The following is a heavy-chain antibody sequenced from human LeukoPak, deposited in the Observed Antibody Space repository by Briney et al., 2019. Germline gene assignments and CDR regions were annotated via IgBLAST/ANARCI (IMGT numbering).Heavy chain of an antibody. CDR1: VGSFSGYY. CDR3: ARGSKYYGSGSYSRYYYYMDV. Sequence: SETLSLTCAVYVGSFSGYYWSWIRQPPGKGLEWIGEINHSGSTNYNPSLKSRVTISLDTSKNQFSLKLSSVTAADTAVYYCARGSKYYGSGSYSRYYYYMDVWGKGTTVTVSS. CDR2: INHSGST. V-gene: IGHV4-34*01. J-gene: IGHJ6*03. D-gene: IGHD3-10*01.